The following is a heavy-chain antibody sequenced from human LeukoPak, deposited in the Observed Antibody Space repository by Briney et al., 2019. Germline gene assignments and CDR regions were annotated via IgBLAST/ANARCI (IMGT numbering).Heavy chain of an antibody. D-gene: IGHD6-19*01. CDR2: INEDGGLK. CDR1: GFTFSAYW. V-gene: IGHV3-7*01. J-gene: IGHJ4*02. CDR3: ARVGKNGWDFDH. Sequence: GGSLRLSCAASGFTFSAYWMTWVRQAPGKGLEWVANINEDGGLKYYVDSVKGRFTISRDNTNNSLYLQMISLRVDDTAVYYCARVGKNGWDFDHWGQGTLVTVSS.